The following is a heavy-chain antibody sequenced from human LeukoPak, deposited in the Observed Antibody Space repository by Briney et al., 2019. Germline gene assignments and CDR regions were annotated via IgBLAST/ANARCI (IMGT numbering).Heavy chain of an antibody. D-gene: IGHD2-15*01. V-gene: IGHV1-8*01. CDR1: GYSFTTYD. CDR2: MNPNSGKT. Sequence: ASVKVSCKASGYSFTTYDINWVRQAPGQGLEWMGWMNPNSGKTNFAQKFQGRVTMTRTTSISTAYMEVSSLRSEDTAVYYCASGNLESRYAQLNYFDYWGQGTLVTVSS. J-gene: IGHJ4*02. CDR3: ASGNLESRYAQLNYFDY.